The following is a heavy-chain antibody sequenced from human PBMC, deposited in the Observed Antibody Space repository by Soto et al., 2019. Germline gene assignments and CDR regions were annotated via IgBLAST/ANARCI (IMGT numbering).Heavy chain of an antibody. CDR1: GFTFSSYA. Sequence: GGSLRLSCAASGFTFSSYAMHWVRQVPGKGLEWVAVISYDGSNKYYADSVKGRFTISRDNSKNTLYLQMNSLRAEDTAVYYCARNRYYDFWSGYYTRNDAFDIWGQGTMVTVSS. J-gene: IGHJ3*02. CDR2: ISYDGSNK. V-gene: IGHV3-30-3*01. CDR3: ARNRYYDFWSGYYTRNDAFDI. D-gene: IGHD3-3*01.